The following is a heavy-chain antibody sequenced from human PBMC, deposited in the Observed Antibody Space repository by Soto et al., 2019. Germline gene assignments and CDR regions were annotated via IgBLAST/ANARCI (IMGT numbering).Heavy chain of an antibody. D-gene: IGHD2-15*01. CDR3: TGSLGYCSGGSCYPRGDY. CDR2: IRSKANSYAT. CDR1: GFTFSGSA. V-gene: IGHV3-73*01. Sequence: EVQLVESGGGLVQPGGSLKLSCAASGFTFSGSAMHWVRQASGKGLEWVGRIRSKANSYATAYAASVKGRFTISRDDSKNTAYLQMSSLKTEDTAVYYCTGSLGYCSGGSCYPRGDYWGQGTLVTVSS. J-gene: IGHJ4*02.